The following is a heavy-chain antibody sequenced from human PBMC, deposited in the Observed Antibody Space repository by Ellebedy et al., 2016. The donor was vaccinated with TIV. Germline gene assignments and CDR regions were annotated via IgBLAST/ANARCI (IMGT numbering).Heavy chain of an antibody. J-gene: IGHJ4*02. CDR3: ARSPATGTVDY. Sequence: GESLKISXAASGFTFSNYWMSWVRQAPGKGLEWVANINQAGSEEYYVDSVKGRFIISRDNGKNSLFLQMNSLRAEDTALYYCARSPATGTVDYWGQGTLVTVSS. D-gene: IGHD6-13*01. V-gene: IGHV3-7*01. CDR1: GFTFSNYW. CDR2: INQAGSEE.